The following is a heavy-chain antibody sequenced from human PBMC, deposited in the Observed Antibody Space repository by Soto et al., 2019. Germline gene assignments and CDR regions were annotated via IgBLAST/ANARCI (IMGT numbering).Heavy chain of an antibody. D-gene: IGHD4-17*01. V-gene: IGHV3-48*02. CDR2: ISSSSSTI. CDR3: AIDLNTGTTNYYGMDV. J-gene: IGHJ6*01. CDR1: GFTFSSYS. Sequence: GLSLRLSCSASGFTFSSYSMNWFRQAPGQGMEWVSYISSSSSTIYYADSVKGRFTISRDNAKNSLYLQMNSLRDEDTAVYYCAIDLNTGTTNYYGMDVWGQGNMVSV.